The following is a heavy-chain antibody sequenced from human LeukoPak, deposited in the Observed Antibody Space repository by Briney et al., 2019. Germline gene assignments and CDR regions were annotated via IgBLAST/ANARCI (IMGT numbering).Heavy chain of an antibody. J-gene: IGHJ4*02. CDR1: GFTFSSYE. Sequence: GGSLRLSCAASGFTFSSYEMNWVRQAPGKGLEWVAVISYDGSNKYYADSVKGRFTISRDNSKNTLYLQMNSLRAEDTAVYYCARGSRTYYYDSSGYYGFDYWGQGTLVTVSS. V-gene: IGHV3-30-3*01. CDR2: ISYDGSNK. D-gene: IGHD3-22*01. CDR3: ARGSRTYYYDSSGYYGFDY.